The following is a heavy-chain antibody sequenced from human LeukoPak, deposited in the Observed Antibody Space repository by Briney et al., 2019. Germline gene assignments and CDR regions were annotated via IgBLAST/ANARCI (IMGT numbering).Heavy chain of an antibody. J-gene: IGHJ4*02. CDR2: ITHSSRHT. D-gene: IGHD6-6*01. CDR1: GFTFSDYS. CDR3: AIEYTRSLHLLD. Sequence: GGSLRLSCAASGFTFSDYSMNWVRQAPGKGLEWVSSITHSSRHTYYADSLKGRFTISRDNAKNSLYLQMNSLRAEDTAVHYCAIEYTRSLHLLDWGQGTLVAVSS. V-gene: IGHV3-21*01.